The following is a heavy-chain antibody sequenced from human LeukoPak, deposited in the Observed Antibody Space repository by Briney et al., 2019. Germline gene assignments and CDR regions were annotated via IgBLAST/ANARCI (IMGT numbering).Heavy chain of an antibody. CDR3: ARDITVVSLASIGFDY. V-gene: IGHV1-18*01. D-gene: IGHD3-16*01. CDR2: ISSYNGKT. Sequence: ASVKVSCKASGYTFTSYGLSWVRQVPGQGLEWMGWISSYNGKTNYAQKFQGRLTMTTDTSTSTAYMELRSLTSDDTAVYYCARDITVVSLASIGFDYWSQGTVVTVSS. CDR1: GYTFTSYG. J-gene: IGHJ4*02.